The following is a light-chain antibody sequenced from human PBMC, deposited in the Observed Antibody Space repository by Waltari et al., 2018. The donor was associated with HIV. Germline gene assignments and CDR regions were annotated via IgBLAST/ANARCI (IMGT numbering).Light chain of an antibody. CDR2: DAS. Sequence: LTQSPATLSLSPGERATLSCRASQSVSSYLAWYQQKPGQAPRLLIYDASNRATGIPARFSGSGSGTDFTLTISSLESEDFAVYYCQQRRNWPKTFGQGTKVEIK. V-gene: IGKV3-11*01. CDR1: QSVSSY. J-gene: IGKJ1*01. CDR3: QQRRNWPKT.